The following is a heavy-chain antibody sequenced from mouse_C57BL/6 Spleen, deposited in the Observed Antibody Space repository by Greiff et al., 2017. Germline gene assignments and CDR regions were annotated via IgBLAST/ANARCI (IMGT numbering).Heavy chain of an antibody. D-gene: IGHD2-5*01. V-gene: IGHV1-64*01. J-gene: IGHJ4*01. CDR2: IHPNSGST. CDR1: GYTFTSYW. Sequence: VQLQQPGAELVKPGASVKLSCKASGYTFTSYWMHWVKQRPGQGLEWIGMIHPNSGSTNYNEKFKSKATLTVDKSSSTAYMQLSSRTSEDSAVYYCARRGSNYDAMDYWGQGTSVTVSS. CDR3: ARRGSNYDAMDY.